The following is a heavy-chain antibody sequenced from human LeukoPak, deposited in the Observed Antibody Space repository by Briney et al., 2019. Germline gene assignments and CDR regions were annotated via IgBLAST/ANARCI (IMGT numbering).Heavy chain of an antibody. Sequence: GGSLRLSCAASGFTFSSYAMSWVRQAPGKGLEWVSAISGSGGSTYYADSVKGRFTISRDSSKNTLYLQMNSLRAEDTAVYYCARYSSGWFDGAFDIWGQGTMVTVSS. V-gene: IGHV3-23*01. CDR1: GFTFSSYA. CDR3: ARYSSGWFDGAFDI. CDR2: ISGSGGST. D-gene: IGHD6-19*01. J-gene: IGHJ3*02.